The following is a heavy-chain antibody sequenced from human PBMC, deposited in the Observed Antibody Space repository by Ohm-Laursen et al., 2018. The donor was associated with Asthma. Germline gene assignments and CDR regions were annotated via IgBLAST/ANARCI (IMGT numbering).Heavy chain of an antibody. V-gene: IGHV4-31*03. CDR2: MYYSGTT. J-gene: IGHJ4*02. CDR1: GGSISSGDYY. D-gene: IGHD3-22*01. Sequence: SQTLSLTCTVSGGSISSGDYYWSWIRQHPGKGLEWIGYMYYSGTTYYNPSLNSRVAILVDTSKNQFSLKVNSVTAADTAVYYCARGVEYDYDSTGYYLDHWGQGTLVTVSS. CDR3: ARGVEYDYDSTGYYLDH.